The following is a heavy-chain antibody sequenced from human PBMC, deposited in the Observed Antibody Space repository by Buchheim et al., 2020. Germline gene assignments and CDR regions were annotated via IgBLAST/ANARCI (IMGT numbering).Heavy chain of an antibody. V-gene: IGHV4-31*03. CDR1: GGSISSGGYY. D-gene: IGHD3-16*01. Sequence: QVQLQESGPGLVKPSQTLSLTCTVSGGSISSGGYYWSWIRQHPGKGLEWIGYIYYSGSTYYNPSLKSRVTISVDTSKNQFYLKLSAVTAADAAVYYCAENATGGIRCLGEFDYWGQGTL. J-gene: IGHJ4*02. CDR2: IYYSGST. CDR3: AENATGGIRCLGEFDY.